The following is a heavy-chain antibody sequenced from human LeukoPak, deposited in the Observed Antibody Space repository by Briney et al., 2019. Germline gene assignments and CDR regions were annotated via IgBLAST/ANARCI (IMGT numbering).Heavy chain of an antibody. J-gene: IGHJ5*02. CDR3: ARTGSGYYDWFDP. CDR1: GFTFSSYS. Sequence: GGSLRLSCAAPGFTFSSYSMNWVRQAPGKGLEWVSSISSSSSYIYYADSVKGRFTISRDNAKNSLYLQMNSLRAEDTAVYYCARTGSGYYDWFDPWGQGTLVTVSS. CDR2: ISSSSSYI. V-gene: IGHV3-21*01. D-gene: IGHD3-3*01.